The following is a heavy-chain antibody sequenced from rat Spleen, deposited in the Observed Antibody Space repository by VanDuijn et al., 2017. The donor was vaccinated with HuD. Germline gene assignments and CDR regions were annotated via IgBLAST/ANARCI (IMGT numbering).Heavy chain of an antibody. CDR2: ITDTGGST. CDR3: ASPDYPDITPGWFAY. J-gene: IGHJ3*01. Sequence: EVRLVESGGGLVRPGRSLKLSCAASGFTFSDYNMAWIRQAPGKGLEWVASITDTGGSTYYPDSVKGRFTISRDNAKSTLYLQMNSLRSEDTATYYCASPDYPDITPGWFAYWGQGTLVTVSS. V-gene: IGHV5-31*01. D-gene: IGHD1-4*01. CDR1: GFTFSDYN.